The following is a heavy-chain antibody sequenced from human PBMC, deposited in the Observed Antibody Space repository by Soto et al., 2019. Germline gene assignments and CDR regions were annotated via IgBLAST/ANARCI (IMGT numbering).Heavy chain of an antibody. J-gene: IGHJ4*02. CDR3: ADSGFPGY. V-gene: IGHV3-11*06. CDR2: ISPGSRYP. Sequence: GSLRLSCAGSGFTFGDSYMSWIRQAPGKGLEWLSYISPGSRYPAYADSVKGRFTISRDNSKNTLYLQMNSLRAEDTAVYYCADSGFPGYWVQGTLVTVSS. CDR1: GFTFGDSY. D-gene: IGHD6-19*01.